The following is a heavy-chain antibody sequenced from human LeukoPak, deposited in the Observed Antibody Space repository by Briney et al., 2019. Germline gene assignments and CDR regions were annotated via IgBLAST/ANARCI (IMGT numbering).Heavy chain of an antibody. D-gene: IGHD3-10*01. V-gene: IGHV4-4*02. CDR3: ARPMVRGPPRAFDI. CDR1: GGSISSSNW. Sequence: SETLSLTCAVSGGSISSSNWWSWVRQPPGKGLEWIGEIYHSGSTNYNPSLKSRVTISVDTSKNQFSLKLSSVTAADTAVYYCARPMVRGPPRAFDIWGQGTMVTVSS. J-gene: IGHJ3*02. CDR2: IYHSGST.